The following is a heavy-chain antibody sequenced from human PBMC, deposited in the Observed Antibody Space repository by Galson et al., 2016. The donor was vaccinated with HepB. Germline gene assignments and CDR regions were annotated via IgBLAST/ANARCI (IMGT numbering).Heavy chain of an antibody. Sequence: SLRLSCAASGLTFSSHSVNWVRQAPGRGLEWVAIMSYDGHTKHYADSVKGRFTVSKDDSKKTVFLDLNSLIPDDTAVDYCARVMRIPRTSRPLDLRGPGARFTVS. CDR2: MSYDGHTK. J-gene: IGHJ4*01. CDR1: GLTFSSHS. D-gene: IGHD1-7*01. CDR3: ARVMRIPRTSRPLDL. V-gene: IGHV3-30*17.